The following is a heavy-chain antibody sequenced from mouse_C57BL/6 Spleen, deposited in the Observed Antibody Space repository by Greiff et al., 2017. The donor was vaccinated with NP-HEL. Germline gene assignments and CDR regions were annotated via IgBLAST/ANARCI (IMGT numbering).Heavy chain of an antibody. CDR1: GYTFTSYW. CDR3: AGYYGSGIYAMDY. CDR2: IHPNSGST. D-gene: IGHD1-1*01. V-gene: IGHV1-64*01. Sequence: QVQLKQPGAELVKPGASVKLSCKASGYTFTSYWMHWVKQRPGQGLEWIGMIHPNSGSTNYNKKFKSKATLTVDKSSSTAYMQLSSLTSEDSAVYCGAGYYGSGIYAMDYWGQGTSVTVSS. J-gene: IGHJ4*01.